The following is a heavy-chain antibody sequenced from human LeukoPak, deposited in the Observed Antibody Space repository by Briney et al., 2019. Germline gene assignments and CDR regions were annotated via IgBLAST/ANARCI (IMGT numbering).Heavy chain of an antibody. CDR3: ATAPGGELELSY. D-gene: IGHD1-7*01. J-gene: IGHJ4*02. CDR2: FDPEDGET. CDR1: GYTLTELS. V-gene: IGHV1-24*01. Sequence: ASVKVSCKVSGYTLTELSMHWVRQAPGEGLEWMGGFDPEDGETIYAQKFQGRVTMTEDTSTDTAYMELSSLRSEDTAVYYCATAPGGELELSYWGQGTLVTVSS.